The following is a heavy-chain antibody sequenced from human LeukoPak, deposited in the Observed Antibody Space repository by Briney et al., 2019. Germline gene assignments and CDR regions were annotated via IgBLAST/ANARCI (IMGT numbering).Heavy chain of an antibody. Sequence: PSETLSPTCTVSGGSIRSSSYYWGWIRQPPGKGLEWIGSIYYSGITDSNPSLKSRVTISVDTSKNQFSLKLSSVTAADTAVYHCARHGSSGSGTYYENFQHWGQGTLVTVSS. D-gene: IGHD1-26*01. V-gene: IGHV4-39*01. J-gene: IGHJ1*01. CDR3: ARHGSSGSGTYYENFQH. CDR1: GGSIRSSSYY. CDR2: IYYSGIT.